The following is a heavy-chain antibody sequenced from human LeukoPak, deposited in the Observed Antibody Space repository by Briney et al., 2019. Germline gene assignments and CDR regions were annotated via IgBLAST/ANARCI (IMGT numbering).Heavy chain of an antibody. V-gene: IGHV1-8*01. D-gene: IGHD3-3*01. CDR3: ARRYYDFWSGYYPLDY. CDR2: MNPNSGNT. J-gene: IGHJ4*02. CDR1: GYTFTSYD. Sequence: ASVKVSCKASGYTFTSYDINWVRQATGQGLEWMGWMNPNSGNTGYAQKFQGRVTMTRSTSISTAYMELSSLRSEDTAVYYCARRYYDFWSGYYPLDYWGQGTLVTVSS.